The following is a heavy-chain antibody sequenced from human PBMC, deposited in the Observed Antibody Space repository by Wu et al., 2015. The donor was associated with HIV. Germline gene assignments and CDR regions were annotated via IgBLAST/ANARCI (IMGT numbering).Heavy chain of an antibody. CDR3: ATDGDYISGSVY. Sequence: QVQLMQSGAEVKKPGASVKVSCKTSGYIFTNYYIHWVRQAPGQGLEWMAVINPSSDSPTYAQRFQGRVTLTRDTSTSTVYMELSSLRSEDAAVYYCATDGDYISGSVYWGQGTLVTVSS. CDR1: GYIFTNYY. J-gene: IGHJ4*02. CDR2: INPSSDSP. V-gene: IGHV1-46*01. D-gene: IGHD6-19*01.